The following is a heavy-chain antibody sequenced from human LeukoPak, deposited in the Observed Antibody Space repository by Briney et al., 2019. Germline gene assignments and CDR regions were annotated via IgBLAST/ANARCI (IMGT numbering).Heavy chain of an antibody. J-gene: IGHJ4*02. D-gene: IGHD3-10*01. V-gene: IGHV1-24*01. CDR2: FDPGAGEI. CDR3: AAGGIYSLLDY. CDR1: GDTLSELT. Sequence: GASVKVSCKVSGDTLSELTMHWVRQAPGKGLEWMGGFDPGAGEILYAQQFQGRVTMTEDTSTDTAYMELTSLRSEDSGVYFCAAGGIYSLLDYWGQGILVAVSS.